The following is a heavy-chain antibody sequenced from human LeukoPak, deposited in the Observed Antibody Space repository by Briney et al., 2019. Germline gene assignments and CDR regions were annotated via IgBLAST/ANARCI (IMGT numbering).Heavy chain of an antibody. CDR1: GFTFDDYA. D-gene: IGHD6-19*01. Sequence: AGGSLRLSCAASGFTFDDYAMHWVRHAPGKGLEWVSGISWNSGSIGYADSVKGRFTISRDNAKNSLYLQMNSLRAEDTALYYCAKDYSSGPRDTPDHYYYYGMDVWGQGTTVTVSS. CDR3: AKDYSSGPRDTPDHYYYYGMDV. J-gene: IGHJ6*02. CDR2: ISWNSGSI. V-gene: IGHV3-9*01.